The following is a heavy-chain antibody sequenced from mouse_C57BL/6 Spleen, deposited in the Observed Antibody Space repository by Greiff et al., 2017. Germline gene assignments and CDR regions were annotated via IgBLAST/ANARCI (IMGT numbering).Heavy chain of an antibody. V-gene: IGHV1-64*01. Sequence: QVQLQQPGAELVKPGASVKLSCKASGYTFTSYWMHWVKQRPGQGLEWIGMIHPNSGSTNYNEKFKSKATLTVDKSSSTAYIQLSSLTSEDSAGYYCYYYGRSDYWGQGTTLTVSS. CDR2: IHPNSGST. CDR1: GYTFTSYW. D-gene: IGHD1-1*01. J-gene: IGHJ2*01. CDR3: YYYGRSDY.